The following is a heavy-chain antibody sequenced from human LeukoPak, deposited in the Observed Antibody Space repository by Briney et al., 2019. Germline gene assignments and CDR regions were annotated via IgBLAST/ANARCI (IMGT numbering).Heavy chain of an antibody. CDR2: ISSDGNNE. CDR1: GFTFSSYA. Sequence: PGGSLRLSCPASGFTFSSYAMHWVRQAPDKGLEWMAVISSDGNNEYYADSVKGRFTISRDNSKNTLYMQMNSLRPEDTAVYYCARETSRRGGHDYWGQGTLVTVSS. CDR3: ARETSRRGGHDY. J-gene: IGHJ4*02. D-gene: IGHD2-15*01. V-gene: IGHV3-30-3*01.